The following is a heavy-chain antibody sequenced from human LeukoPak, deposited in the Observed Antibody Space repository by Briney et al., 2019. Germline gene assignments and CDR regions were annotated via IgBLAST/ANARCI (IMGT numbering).Heavy chain of an antibody. CDR1: GYSISSGYY. J-gene: IGHJ4*02. V-gene: IGHV4-38-2*02. CDR2: IDRRGST. CDR3: ARGDFYNYGKPFDS. Sequence: NPSETLSLTCTVSGYSISSGYYWGWIRQPPGKGLQWIASIDRRGSTYYNPSLKSRVTISVDTSKNQFSLRLTSVTAADTAVYYCARGDFYNYGKPFDSWGQGTLVTVSS. D-gene: IGHD5-18*01.